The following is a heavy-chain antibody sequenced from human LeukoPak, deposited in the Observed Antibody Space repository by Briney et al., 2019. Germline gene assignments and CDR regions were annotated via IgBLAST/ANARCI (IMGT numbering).Heavy chain of an antibody. CDR2: IKSDGSST. Sequence: GGSLRLSCAASGFTFSSYWMHWVRQAPGKGLVWVSRIKSDGSSTSYADSVKGRFTISRDNAKNTLYLQMNSLRAEDTAVYYCAKYYYDSSGYYHAFDIWGQGTMVTVSS. CDR3: AKYYYDSSGYYHAFDI. J-gene: IGHJ3*02. CDR1: GFTFSSYW. D-gene: IGHD3-22*01. V-gene: IGHV3-74*01.